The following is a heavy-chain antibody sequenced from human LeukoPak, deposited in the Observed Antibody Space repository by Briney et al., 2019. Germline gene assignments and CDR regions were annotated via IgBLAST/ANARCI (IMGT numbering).Heavy chain of an antibody. J-gene: IGHJ5*02. D-gene: IGHD3-22*01. V-gene: IGHV4-59*01. CDR3: ARGGIVVVNWFDP. CDR2: IYYSGST. CDR1: GGSISSYY. Sequence: SETLPLTCTVSGGSISSYYWSWIRQPPGKGLEWIGYIYYSGSTNYNPSLKSRVTISVDTSKNQFSLKLSSVTAADTAVYYCARGGIVVVNWFDPWGQGTLVTVSS.